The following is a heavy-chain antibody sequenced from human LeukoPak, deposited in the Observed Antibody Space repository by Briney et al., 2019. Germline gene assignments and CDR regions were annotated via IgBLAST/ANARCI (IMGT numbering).Heavy chain of an antibody. V-gene: IGHV1-69*05. CDR1: GGTFSSYA. Sequence: RASVKVSCKASGGTFSSYAISWVRQATGQGLEWMGRIIPIFGTANYAQKFQGRVTITTDESTSTAYMELSSLRSEDTAVYYCARGGKTYYGSGTPFDYWGQGTLVTVSS. J-gene: IGHJ4*02. CDR3: ARGGKTYYGSGTPFDY. D-gene: IGHD3-10*01. CDR2: IIPIFGTA.